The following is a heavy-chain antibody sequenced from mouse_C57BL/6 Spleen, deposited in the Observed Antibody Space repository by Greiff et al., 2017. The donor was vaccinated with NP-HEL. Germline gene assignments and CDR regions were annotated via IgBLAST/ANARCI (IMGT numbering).Heavy chain of an antibody. CDR3: ARHGSPHYYGSSHWYFDV. Sequence: EVQLVESGGDLVKPGGSLKLSCAASGFTFSSYGLSWVRQTPDKRLEWVATISSGGSYTYYPDSVKGRFTISRDNAKNTLYLQMSSLKSEDTAMYYCARHGSPHYYGSSHWYFDVWGTGTTVTVSS. CDR2: ISSGGSYT. J-gene: IGHJ1*03. D-gene: IGHD1-1*01. CDR1: GFTFSSYG. V-gene: IGHV5-6*01.